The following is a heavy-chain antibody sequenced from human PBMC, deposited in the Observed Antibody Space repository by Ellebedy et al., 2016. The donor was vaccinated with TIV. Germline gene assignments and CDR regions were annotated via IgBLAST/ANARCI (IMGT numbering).Heavy chain of an antibody. CDR1: NYSISSGSY. CDR2: IYHIGST. Sequence: SETLSLTCTVSNYSISSGSYWGWIRQPPGKGLEWLGSIYHIGSTYYNPSLKSRVTISVDTSKNQLYLKLSSVTAADTAVYYCASGYYDTLTGSTGGDFDSWGQGTLVTVSS. D-gene: IGHD3-9*01. V-gene: IGHV4-38-2*02. CDR3: ASGYYDTLTGSTGGDFDS. J-gene: IGHJ4*02.